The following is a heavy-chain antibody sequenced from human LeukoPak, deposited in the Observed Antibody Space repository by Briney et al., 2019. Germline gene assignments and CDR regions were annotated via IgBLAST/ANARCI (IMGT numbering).Heavy chain of an antibody. CDR1: GFTFSSYE. D-gene: IGHD3-16*02. V-gene: IGHV3-48*03. J-gene: IGHJ4*02. CDR3: ARDSIVNFDY. Sequence: PGGSLRLSCAASGFTFSSYEMYWVRQAPGKGLEWVSYISSSGSTIYYADSVKGRFTIFRDNAKNSLYLQMNSLRAEDTAVYYCARDSIVNFDYWGQGTLVTVSS. CDR2: ISSSGSTI.